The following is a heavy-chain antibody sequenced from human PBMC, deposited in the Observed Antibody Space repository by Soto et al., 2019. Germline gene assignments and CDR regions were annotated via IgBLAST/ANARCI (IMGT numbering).Heavy chain of an antibody. CDR3: ARDGTIVVVPAAIAYYYYGMDV. V-gene: IGHV6-1*01. CDR1: GDSVSSNSAA. J-gene: IGHJ6*02. CDR2: TYYRSKWYN. D-gene: IGHD2-2*01. Sequence: PSQTLSLTCAISGDSVSSNSAAWNWIRQSPSRGLKWLGRTYYRSKWYNDYAVSVKSRITINPDTSKNQFSLQLNSVTPEDTAVYYCARDGTIVVVPAAIAYYYYGMDVWGQGTTVTVSS.